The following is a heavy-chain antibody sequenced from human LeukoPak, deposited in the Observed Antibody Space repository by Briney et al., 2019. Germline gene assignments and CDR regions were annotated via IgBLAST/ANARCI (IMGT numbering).Heavy chain of an antibody. J-gene: IGHJ3*02. V-gene: IGHV3-48*03. CDR2: ISSSGGTI. CDR1: GFSLRSYE. D-gene: IGHD3-10*01. Sequence: GGSLRLSCVVSGFSLRSYEMNWGRQPPGKGLEWASYISSSGGTIYYADSVKGRFTISRDTAKNSLYLQMNSLRGEDTAVYYCTRDGSGNYNGSFDIWGQGTMVTVSS. CDR3: TRDGSGNYNGSFDI.